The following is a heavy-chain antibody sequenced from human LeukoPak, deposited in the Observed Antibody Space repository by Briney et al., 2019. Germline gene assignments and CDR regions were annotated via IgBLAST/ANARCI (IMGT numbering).Heavy chain of an antibody. CDR2: IHSGGGT. Sequence: GGSLRLSCAASGFTISSNYMSWVRQAPGKGLEWVSIIHSGGGTYYADSVKGRFTISRDNSKNTLYLQMNSLRAEDTAVYYCAREGTNGDFYFDSWGQGTLVTVSS. CDR1: GFTISSNY. V-gene: IGHV3-66*01. J-gene: IGHJ4*02. D-gene: IGHD4-17*01. CDR3: AREGTNGDFYFDS.